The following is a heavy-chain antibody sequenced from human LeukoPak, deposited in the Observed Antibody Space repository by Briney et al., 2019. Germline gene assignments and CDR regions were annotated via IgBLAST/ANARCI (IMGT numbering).Heavy chain of an antibody. D-gene: IGHD4-17*01. CDR3: ARRNTADASIDF. CDR2: VFYSTSN. CDR1: GGSIIGHW. V-gene: IGHV4-59*08. Sequence: SENLSLTCSVSGGSIIGHWWSWMRQPPGKGLAWIGDVFYSTSNNYHHSLRSRPTITVDSSNNHFSVIRRPVTATDAAFYYSARRNTADASIDFLGQGTLVTASS. J-gene: IGHJ4*02.